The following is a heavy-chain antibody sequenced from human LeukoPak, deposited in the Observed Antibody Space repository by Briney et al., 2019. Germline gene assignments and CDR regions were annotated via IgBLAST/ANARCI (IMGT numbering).Heavy chain of an antibody. Sequence: SQTLSLTCAVAGDNVSSKSAAWNWVRQSPWRGLEWLGRTYYRSKWYNDYAESVKSRITINPDTSKNQFSLQLNSVTPEDTAVYYCARVEWVIQVSWFDPWGQGTLVTVSS. CDR2: TYYRSKWYN. J-gene: IGHJ5*02. D-gene: IGHD2-21*01. V-gene: IGHV6-1*01. CDR1: GDNVSSKSAA. CDR3: ARVEWVIQVSWFDP.